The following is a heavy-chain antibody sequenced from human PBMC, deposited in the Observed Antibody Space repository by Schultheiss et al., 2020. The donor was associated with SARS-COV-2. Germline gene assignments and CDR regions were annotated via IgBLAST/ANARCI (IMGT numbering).Heavy chain of an antibody. J-gene: IGHJ6*02. CDR1: GFTVSSNY. V-gene: IGHV3-15*01. D-gene: IGHD3-22*01. CDR3: TTDTYYYDSSGYYYDYYGMDV. CDR2: IKSETDGGTT. Sequence: GGSLRLSCAASGFTVSSNYMSWVRQAPGKGLEWVGRIKSETDGGTTDYAAPVKGRFTISRDDSKNTLYLQMNSLKTEDTAVYYCTTDTYYYDSSGYYYDYYGMDVWGQGTTVTVSS.